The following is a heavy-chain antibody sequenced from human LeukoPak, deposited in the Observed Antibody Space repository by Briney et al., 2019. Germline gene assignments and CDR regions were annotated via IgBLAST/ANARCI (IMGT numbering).Heavy chain of an antibody. CDR3: AREVVYDFWSGYYTGGYFDY. Sequence: PSETLSLTCTVSGGSISSSSYYWGWIRQPPGKGLEWIGSIYYSGSTYYNPSLKSRVTISVDTSKNQFSLKLSSVTAADTAVYYCAREVVYDFWSGYYTGGYFDYWGQGTLVTVSS. J-gene: IGHJ4*02. D-gene: IGHD3-3*01. CDR1: GGSISSSSYY. CDR2: IYYSGST. V-gene: IGHV4-39*07.